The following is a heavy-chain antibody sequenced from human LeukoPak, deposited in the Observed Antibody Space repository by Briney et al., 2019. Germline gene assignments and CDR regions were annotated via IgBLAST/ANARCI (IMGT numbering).Heavy chain of an antibody. CDR2: INHSGST. D-gene: IGHD1-26*01. CDR1: GGSFSGYY. V-gene: IGHV4-34*01. Sequence: SETLSLTCAVYGGSFSGYYWSWIRQPPGKGLEWIGEINHSGSTNYNPSLESRVTISVDTSKNQFSLKLSSVTAADTAAYYCARDGRFPPEVLPRYFDYWGQGTLVTVSS. J-gene: IGHJ4*02. CDR3: ARDGRFPPEVLPRYFDY.